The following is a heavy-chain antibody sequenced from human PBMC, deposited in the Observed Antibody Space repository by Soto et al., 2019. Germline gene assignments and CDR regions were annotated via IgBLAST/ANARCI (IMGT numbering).Heavy chain of an antibody. CDR2: ISYDGSNK. Sequence: QVQLVESGGGVVQPGRSLRLSCAASGFTFSSYAMHWVRQAPGKGLEWVAVISYDGSNKYYADSVKGRFTISRDNSKKKLYLQMKRLRPTDTAVYYCARNAIPFSREYGMDVWRQGTTVNVSS. J-gene: IGHJ6*02. CDR1: GFTFSSYA. CDR3: ARNAIPFSREYGMDV. D-gene: IGHD3-3*01. V-gene: IGHV3-30*04.